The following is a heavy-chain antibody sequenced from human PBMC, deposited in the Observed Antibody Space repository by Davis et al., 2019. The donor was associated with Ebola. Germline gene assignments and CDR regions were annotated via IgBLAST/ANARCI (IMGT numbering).Heavy chain of an antibody. CDR3: AREGPGY. J-gene: IGHJ4*02. CDR1: GGSFSGYY. Sequence: SETLSLTCGVFGGSFSGYYWTWIRQSPGKGLEWLGEINEGGYTNYNPFLKSRVTISIDTSKNQFSLKRTSVTAADTAVYYCAREGPGYWGQGTLVTVSS. D-gene: IGHD3-10*01. CDR2: INEGGYT. V-gene: IGHV4-34*01.